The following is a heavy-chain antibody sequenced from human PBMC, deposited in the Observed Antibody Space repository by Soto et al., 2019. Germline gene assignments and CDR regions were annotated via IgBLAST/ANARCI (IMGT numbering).Heavy chain of an antibody. Sequence: QVQLVQSGAEVKKPGASVKVSCKASGYTFTSYGISWVRQAPGQGLEWLGWINGYNGNTNYAQKLQGRVTMTTDTSPSTAYMELRRLRSDDTAGYYCARMGAVPYYYRGMDVWGQGTTVTVSS. V-gene: IGHV1-18*01. D-gene: IGHD3-16*01. CDR2: INGYNGNT. J-gene: IGHJ6*02. CDR3: ARMGAVPYYYRGMDV. CDR1: GYTFTSYG.